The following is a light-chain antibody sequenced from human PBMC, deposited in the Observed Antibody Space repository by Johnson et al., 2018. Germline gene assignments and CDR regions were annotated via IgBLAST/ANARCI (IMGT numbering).Light chain of an antibody. V-gene: IGLV1-51*02. Sequence: QSVLTQPPSVSAAPGQKVTISCSGSSSNIGNNYVSWYQQLPGTATKLLIYENNKRPSGLPDRFSGSKSGTSATLGITGLQTRDEADYYCGPWDSSLSAGNVFGTGTKVTVL. CDR2: ENN. J-gene: IGLJ1*01. CDR3: GPWDSSLSAGNV. CDR1: SSNIGNNY.